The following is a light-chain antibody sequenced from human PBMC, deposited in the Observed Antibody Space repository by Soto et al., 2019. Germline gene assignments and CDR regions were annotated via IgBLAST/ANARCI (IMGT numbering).Light chain of an antibody. Sequence: QSVLTQPPSASGTPGQRVTISCSGSSSNIGSNYVYWYQQLPGTAPKLLIYRNNQRPSGVPDRFSGSKSGTSASLAISGLRSEDADDYYCAAWDDSLSVFGGGTKVTVL. CDR3: AAWDDSLSV. CDR2: RNN. V-gene: IGLV1-47*01. CDR1: SSNIGSNY. J-gene: IGLJ2*01.